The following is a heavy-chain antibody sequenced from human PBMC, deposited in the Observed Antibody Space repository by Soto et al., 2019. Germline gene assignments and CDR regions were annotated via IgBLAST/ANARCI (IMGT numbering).Heavy chain of an antibody. CDR2: IYYSGST. D-gene: IGHD3-9*01. Sequence: SETLSLTCTVSGGSISSGGYYWSWIRQHPGKGLEWIGYIYYSGSTYYNPSLKSRVTISVDTSKNKFSLKLSSVTAADTAVYYCARDRRDILTGYSYGMDVLGQGTTVTVSS. J-gene: IGHJ6*02. CDR1: GGSISSGGYY. CDR3: ARDRRDILTGYSYGMDV. V-gene: IGHV4-31*03.